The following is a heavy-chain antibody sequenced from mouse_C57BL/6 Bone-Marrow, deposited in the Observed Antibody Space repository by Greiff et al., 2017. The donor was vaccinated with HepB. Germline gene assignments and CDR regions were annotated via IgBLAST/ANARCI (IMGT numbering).Heavy chain of an antibody. CDR2: ISYSGST. CDR1: GDSITSGY. V-gene: IGHV3-8*02. J-gene: IGHJ4*01. Sequence: EVKVEESGPSLVKPSQTLSLTCSVTGDSITSGYWNWIRKLPGNKLEYMGYISYSGSTYYNPSLKSRISITRDTSKNQYYLQLNSVTTEDTATYYCARDYGYAMDYWGQGTSVTVSS. CDR3: ARDYGYAMDY. D-gene: IGHD1-1*01.